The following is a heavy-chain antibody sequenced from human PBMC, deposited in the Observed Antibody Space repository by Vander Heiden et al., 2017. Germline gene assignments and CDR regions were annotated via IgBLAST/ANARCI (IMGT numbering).Heavy chain of an antibody. J-gene: IGHJ4*02. CDR2: INRDSTTI. V-gene: IGHV3-11*01. Sequence: QVQLVESGGGLVKPGGSMILPCAASGFIFDNCYMSWIRLAPGKGLEWVSYINRDSTTIYYTDSVQGRFTISRDNAKKSLYLQMNSLRAEDTAVYYCFAGYNDIDYWGQGTLVTVSS. CDR1: GFIFDNCY. D-gene: IGHD5-12*01. CDR3: FAGYNDIDY.